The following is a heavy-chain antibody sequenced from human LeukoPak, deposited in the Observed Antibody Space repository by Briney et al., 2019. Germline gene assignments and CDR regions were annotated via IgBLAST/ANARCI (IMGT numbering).Heavy chain of an antibody. V-gene: IGHV3-30-3*01. Sequence: GGSLRLSCAASGFTFSSYAMHWVRQAPGKGLEWVAVISYDGSNKYYADSVRGRFTISRDNSQNTLYLQMNSLRADDTAVYYCAKAKSNWNPFDYWGQGTLVTVSS. CDR2: ISYDGSNK. CDR3: AKAKSNWNPFDY. D-gene: IGHD1-20*01. CDR1: GFTFSSYA. J-gene: IGHJ4*02.